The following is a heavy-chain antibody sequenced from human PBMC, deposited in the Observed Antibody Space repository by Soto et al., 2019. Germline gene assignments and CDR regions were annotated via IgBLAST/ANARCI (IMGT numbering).Heavy chain of an antibody. Sequence: GGSLRLSCAASGFTFSSYAMSWVRQAPGKGLEWVAVISYDGSNKYYANSVKGRFTISRDNSKNTLYLQMNSLRAEDTAVYYSARMWIQLWSLDYWGQGTLVTVSS. CDR1: GFTFSSYA. CDR3: ARMWIQLWSLDY. J-gene: IGHJ4*02. CDR2: ISYDGSNK. D-gene: IGHD5-18*01. V-gene: IGHV3-30-3*01.